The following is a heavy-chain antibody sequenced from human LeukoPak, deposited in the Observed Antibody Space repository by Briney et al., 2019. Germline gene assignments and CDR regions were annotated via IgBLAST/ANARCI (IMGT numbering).Heavy chain of an antibody. Sequence: GGSLRLSCEASGFTFSGYGMAWVRQAPGKGLEWVANIKQDGSNKYYVDSVKGRFTISRDNAKNSLSLQMNSLRAENTGVYYCTRNEVWGQGTLVTVSS. J-gene: IGHJ4*02. CDR3: TRNEV. CDR2: IKQDGSNK. CDR1: GFTFSGYG. V-gene: IGHV3-7*01. D-gene: IGHD1-1*01.